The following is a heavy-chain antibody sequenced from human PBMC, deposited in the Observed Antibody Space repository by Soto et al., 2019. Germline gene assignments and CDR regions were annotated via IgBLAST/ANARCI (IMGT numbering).Heavy chain of an antibody. V-gene: IGHV4-4*02. CDR2: IYHSEST. CDR3: AREAMTTHSPRYFDY. D-gene: IGHD4-17*01. CDR1: GGSISSNNW. J-gene: IGHJ4*02. Sequence: SETLSLTCAVSGGSISSNNWWSWVRQPPGKGLEWIGEIYHSESTNYNPSLKSRVTISLDKSKNQFSLKLSSVTAADTAVYYCAREAMTTHSPRYFDYWGQGARVTVSS.